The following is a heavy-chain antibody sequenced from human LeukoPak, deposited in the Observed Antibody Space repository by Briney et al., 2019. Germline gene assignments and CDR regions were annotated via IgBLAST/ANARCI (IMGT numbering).Heavy chain of an antibody. CDR3: AKDRDIILTGHGMDV. CDR2: IGGLGEST. CDR1: GFTFSRFA. D-gene: IGHD3-9*01. J-gene: IGHJ6*02. Sequence: GGSLRLSCEASGFTFSRFAMTWVRQAPGKGLEWVSTIGGLGESTNYADSVKGRFTISRDNSKNTLYLQMNNLRAEDTAVYYCAKDRDIILTGHGMDVWDQGTTVTVSS. V-gene: IGHV3-23*01.